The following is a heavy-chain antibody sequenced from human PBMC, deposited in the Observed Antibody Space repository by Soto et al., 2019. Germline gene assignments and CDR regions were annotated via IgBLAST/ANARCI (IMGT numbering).Heavy chain of an antibody. CDR3: ARDSGAKLSSS. CDR1: GGTFSSYR. J-gene: IGHJ4*02. CDR2: IVPIYRTA. V-gene: IGHV1-69*13. Sequence: SVKVSCKASGGTFSSYRLNWVRQARGQGLEWLGGIVPIYRTADYAQKFQGRVTITADESTRTVYLELSSLKSQDTALYYCARDSGAKLSSSWGQGTLVTVSS. D-gene: IGHD6-13*01.